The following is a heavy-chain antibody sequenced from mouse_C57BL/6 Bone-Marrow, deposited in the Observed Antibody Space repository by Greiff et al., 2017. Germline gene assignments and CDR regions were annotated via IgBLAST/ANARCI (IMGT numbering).Heavy chain of an antibody. CDR3: ARRGGRVTTSWFAY. D-gene: IGHD2-1*01. J-gene: IGHJ3*01. V-gene: IGHV1-64*01. CDR2: IHPNSGST. CDR1: GYTFTSYW. Sequence: QVQLQQPGAELVKPGASVKLSCKASGYTFTSYWMHWVKQRPGQGLEWIGMIHPNSGSTNYNEKFKGKATLTADKSSSTAYMQLSSLTSEDSAVYYCARRGGRVTTSWFAYWGQGTLVTVSA.